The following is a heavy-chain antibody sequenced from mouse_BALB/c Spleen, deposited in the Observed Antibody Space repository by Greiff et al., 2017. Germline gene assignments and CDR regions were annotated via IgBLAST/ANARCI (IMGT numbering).Heavy chain of an antibody. CDR2: INPYNGGT. CDR3: ARGGIYYDYGPFAY. CDR1: GYSFTGYT. J-gene: IGHJ3*01. V-gene: IGHV1-18*01. Sequence: VQLKESGPELVKPGASMKISCKASGYSFTGYTMNWVKQSHGKNLEWIGLINPYNGGTSYNQKFKGKATLTVDKSSSTAYMELLSLTSEDSAVYYCARGGIYYDYGPFAYWGQGTLVTVSA. D-gene: IGHD2-4*01.